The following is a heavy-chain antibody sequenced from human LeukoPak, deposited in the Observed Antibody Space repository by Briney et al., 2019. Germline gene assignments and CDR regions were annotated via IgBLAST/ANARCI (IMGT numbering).Heavy chain of an antibody. CDR1: GVTFSSYS. D-gene: IGHD1-26*01. CDR2: ISSSSTYI. V-gene: IGHV3-21*01. J-gene: IGHJ3*02. Sequence: GGSLRLSCAASGVTFSSYSMNWVCEAPGTGQEWVSSISSSSTYIYYADSVKGRFTISRDNSKNTLYLQMNSLRPEDTAVYYCARVRDSGRWGAFDIWGQGTMVTVSS. CDR3: ARVRDSGRWGAFDI.